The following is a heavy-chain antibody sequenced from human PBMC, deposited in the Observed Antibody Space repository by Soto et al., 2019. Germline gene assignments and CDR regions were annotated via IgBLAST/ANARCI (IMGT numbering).Heavy chain of an antibody. D-gene: IGHD6-19*01. CDR1: GFTFSRFA. Sequence: GGSLRLSCEASGFTFSRFAMSWVRQAPGKGLEWVSAISGSGGSTYYADSVKGRFTISRDNSKNTLYLQMNSLRAEDTAVYYCAKDRGAVALSYWGQGTLVTVSS. CDR2: ISGSGGST. V-gene: IGHV3-23*01. CDR3: AKDRGAVALSY. J-gene: IGHJ4*02.